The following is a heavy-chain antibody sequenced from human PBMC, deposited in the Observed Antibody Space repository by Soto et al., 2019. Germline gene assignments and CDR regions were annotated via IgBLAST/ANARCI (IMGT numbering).Heavy chain of an antibody. Sequence: EVQLVESGGGLVQPGGSLRLSCAASGFTFSSYWMHWVRQAPGKGLVWVSNIKSDGSVTNYADSVKGRFTISRDNAKNTLYLQMTSLRVDDTAVYFCARCSDAYWGQGALVTVSS. D-gene: IGHD3-10*02. J-gene: IGHJ4*02. V-gene: IGHV3-74*01. CDR2: IKSDGSVT. CDR1: GFTFSSYW. CDR3: ARCSDAY.